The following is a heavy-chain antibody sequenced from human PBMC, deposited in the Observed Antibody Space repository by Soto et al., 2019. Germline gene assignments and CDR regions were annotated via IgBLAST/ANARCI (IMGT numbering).Heavy chain of an antibody. J-gene: IGHJ4*02. CDR1: GGTVSSYA. V-gene: IGHV1-69*01. Sequence: QQHLVQSGAEVKKAGSSVKVSCKASGGTVSSYAITWVRQAPGKGLEWMGVFIPIFVSAHYAPKFQGRITITADESASTAYMELSGLTSEDTAIYYCARDVSSDTTGFRGYDLWGQGTQVTVSS. CDR3: ARDVSSDTTGFRGYDL. D-gene: IGHD3-10*01. CDR2: FIPIFVSA.